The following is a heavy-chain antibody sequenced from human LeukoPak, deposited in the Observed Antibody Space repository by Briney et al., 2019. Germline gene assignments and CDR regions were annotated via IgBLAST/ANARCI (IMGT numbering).Heavy chain of an antibody. Sequence: GGSLRLSCAVSGFTLRSFGMHWVRQAPGKGLEWVAFLHKDGSRDYYADSVKGRFTISRDTSKNTVYLQMNSLRVDDTAVYYCTRDPSGRSYGLVDYWGQGTLVTVSS. J-gene: IGHJ4*02. V-gene: IGHV3-30*02. CDR2: LHKDGSRD. CDR3: TRDPSGRSYGLVDY. D-gene: IGHD5-18*01. CDR1: GFTLRSFG.